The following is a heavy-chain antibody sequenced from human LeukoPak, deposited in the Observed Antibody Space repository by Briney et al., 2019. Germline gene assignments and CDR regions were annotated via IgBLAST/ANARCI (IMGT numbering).Heavy chain of an antibody. D-gene: IGHD3-10*01. CDR1: GYTFTSYD. V-gene: IGHV1-8*01. CDR2: MNPNSGNT. J-gene: IGHJ4*02. CDR3: ARVRGYAGTEVDY. Sequence: ASVKVSCKASGYTFTSYDINWVRQSTGQGLEWMGWMNPNSGNTGYAQKFQGRVTMTRNTSISTAYMELSSLRSEDTAVYYCARVRGYAGTEVDYWGQGTLVTVPS.